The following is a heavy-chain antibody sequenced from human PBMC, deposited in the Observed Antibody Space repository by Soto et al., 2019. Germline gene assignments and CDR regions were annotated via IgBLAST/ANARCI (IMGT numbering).Heavy chain of an antibody. CDR3: VSWYSSGWWSGRGSY. CDR1: GGSFSGYY. Sequence: SETLSLTCAVYGGSFSGYYWSWIRQTPGKGLEWIREINHSGSTNYNPSLKSRVTISVDTSKNQFSLKLSSVTAADTAVYYCVSWYSSGWWSGRGSYWGQGTLVTVSS. CDR2: INHSGST. V-gene: IGHV4-34*01. J-gene: IGHJ4*02. D-gene: IGHD6-19*01.